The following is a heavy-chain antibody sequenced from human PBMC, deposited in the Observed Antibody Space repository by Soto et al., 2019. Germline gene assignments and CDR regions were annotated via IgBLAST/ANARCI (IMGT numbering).Heavy chain of an antibody. Sequence: SETLSLTCTVSGGSISSYYWSWIRQPPGKGLEWIGYIYYSGSTNYNPSLKSRVTISVDTSKNQFSLKLSSVTAADTAVYYCAGGWVVPAAMGLYYYYYYMDVWGKGTTVTVSS. CDR1: GGSISSYY. V-gene: IGHV4-59*08. D-gene: IGHD2-2*01. J-gene: IGHJ6*03. CDR3: AGGWVVPAAMGLYYYYYYMDV. CDR2: IYYSGST.